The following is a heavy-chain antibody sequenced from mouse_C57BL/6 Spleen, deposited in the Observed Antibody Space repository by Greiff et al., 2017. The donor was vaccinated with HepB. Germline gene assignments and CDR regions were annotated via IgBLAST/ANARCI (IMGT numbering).Heavy chain of an antibody. J-gene: IGHJ1*03. D-gene: IGHD1-1*01. CDR2: IRNKANNHAT. CDR3: TWYGSSYWYFDV. V-gene: IGHV6-6*01. Sequence: EVMLVESGGGLVQPGGSMKLSCAASGFTFSDAWMDWVRQSPEKGLEWVAEIRNKANNHATYYAESVKGRFTISRDDSKSSVYLQMNSLRAEDTGIYYCTWYGSSYWYFDVWGTGTTVTVSS. CDR1: GFTFSDAW.